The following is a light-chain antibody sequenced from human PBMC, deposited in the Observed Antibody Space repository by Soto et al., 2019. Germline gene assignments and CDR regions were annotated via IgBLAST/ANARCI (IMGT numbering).Light chain of an antibody. CDR1: QSVSSSY. CDR2: DAS. V-gene: IGKV3-11*01. Sequence: PGERVTLSFRASQSVSSSYLTWYKQQPGQAPRLLSYDASNRATGIPARFSGSGSGTEFTLTISSLEPEDFEVYYCQQRSNWPPTFGQGTRLEIK. J-gene: IGKJ5*01. CDR3: QQRSNWPPT.